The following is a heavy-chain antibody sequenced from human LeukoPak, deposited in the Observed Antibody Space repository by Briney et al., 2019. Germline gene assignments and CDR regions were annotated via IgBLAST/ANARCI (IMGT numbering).Heavy chain of an antibody. D-gene: IGHD3-9*01. V-gene: IGHV3-21*01. J-gene: IGHJ4*02. CDR1: GFTFSSYS. CDR2: ISSSSSYI. Sequence: GGSLRLSCAASGFTFSSYSMNRVRQAPGKGLEWVSSISSSSSYIYYADSVKGRFTISRDHAKNSLYLQMNSLRAEDTAVYYCARARDDILTGYYFDYWGQGTLVTVSS. CDR3: ARARDDILTGYYFDY.